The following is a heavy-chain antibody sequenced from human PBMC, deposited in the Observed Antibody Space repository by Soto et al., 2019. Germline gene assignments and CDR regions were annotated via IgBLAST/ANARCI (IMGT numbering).Heavy chain of an antibody. Sequence: EVQLVESGGGLVQPGGSLRLSCAASGFTFSSYSMNWVRQAPGKGLEWVSYISSSSSAIDYADSVKGRFTISRDNAKNSLYLQMNSLRDEDTAVYYCARGADDYSSGIRLNWFDPWGQGTLVTVSS. J-gene: IGHJ5*02. V-gene: IGHV3-48*02. D-gene: IGHD3-22*01. CDR2: ISSSSSAI. CDR1: GFTFSSYS. CDR3: ARGADDYSSGIRLNWFDP.